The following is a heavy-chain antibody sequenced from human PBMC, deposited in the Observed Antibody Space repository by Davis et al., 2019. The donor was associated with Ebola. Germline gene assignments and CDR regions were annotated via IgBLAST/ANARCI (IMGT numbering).Heavy chain of an antibody. J-gene: IGHJ4*02. CDR3: ARARGGSCDY. CDR2: LNPDSGNT. Sequence: ASVTVSCKASGYTFTTYDINWVRQATGHGLEWMGWLNPDSGNTGYAQNFQGRVTMTRDTSITTAYMELSSLRSEDTAVYYCARARGGSCDYWGQGTLVTVSS. CDR1: GYTFTTYD. V-gene: IGHV1-8*01. D-gene: IGHD2-15*01.